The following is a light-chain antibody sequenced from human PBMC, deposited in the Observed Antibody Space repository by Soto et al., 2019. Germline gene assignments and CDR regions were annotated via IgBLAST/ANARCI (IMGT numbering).Light chain of an antibody. Sequence: QSVLTQPASVSGSPGQSITISCTGTSNDVGDYNYVSWYQQHPGKAPKLVIYEVSNRPSGVPARFSGSKSGSSASLALSGLRSEDEAAYYCASWDDSLSAVVFGGGTKLTVL. CDR3: ASWDDSLSAVV. J-gene: IGLJ2*01. CDR2: EVS. V-gene: IGLV2-14*01. CDR1: SNDVGDYNY.